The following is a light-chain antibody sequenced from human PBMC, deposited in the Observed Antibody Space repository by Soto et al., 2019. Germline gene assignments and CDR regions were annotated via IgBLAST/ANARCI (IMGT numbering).Light chain of an antibody. J-gene: IGLJ1*01. CDR3: SSYTSSSTRV. CDR2: EVS. V-gene: IGLV2-14*03. Sequence: QSVLTQPASVSGSPGQSITISCTGTSSDGGAYDYVSWYQQHPDKAPKLMIYEVSNRPSGVSNRFSGSKSVNTATLTISGLQTEDEADYYCSSYTSSSTRVFGTGTKLTVL. CDR1: SSDGGAYDY.